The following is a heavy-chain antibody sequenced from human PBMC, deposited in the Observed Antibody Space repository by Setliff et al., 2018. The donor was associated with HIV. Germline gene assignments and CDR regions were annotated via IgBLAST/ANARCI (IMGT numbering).Heavy chain of an antibody. D-gene: IGHD2-8*01. J-gene: IGHJ3*01. CDR2: INPNSGGT. CDR3: ATKVYCTNGVCLDAFDV. CDR1: GYTFTTYY. V-gene: IGHV1-2*06. Sequence: ASVKVSCKASGYTFTTYYMHWVRQAPGQGLEWMERINPNSGGTNYAQKFQGRVTMTRDRSIGTAHMELSRLRSDDTAVYYCATKVYCTNGVCLDAFDVWGQGTMVTVSS.